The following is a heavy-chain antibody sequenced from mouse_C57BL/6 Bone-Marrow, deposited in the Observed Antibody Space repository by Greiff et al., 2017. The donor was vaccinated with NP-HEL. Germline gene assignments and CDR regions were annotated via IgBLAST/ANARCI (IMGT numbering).Heavy chain of an antibody. V-gene: IGHV1-59*01. D-gene: IGHD2-14*01. J-gene: IGHJ4*01. CDR2: IDPSDSYT. CDR3: ARGGTVAIMDY. CDR1: GYTFTSYW. Sequence: VQLQQSGAELVRPGTSVKLSCKASGYTFTSYWMHWVKQRPGQGLEWIGVIDPSDSYTNYNQKFKGKATLTVDTSSSTAYMQLSSLTSEDSAVYYCARGGTVAIMDYWGQGTSVTVSS.